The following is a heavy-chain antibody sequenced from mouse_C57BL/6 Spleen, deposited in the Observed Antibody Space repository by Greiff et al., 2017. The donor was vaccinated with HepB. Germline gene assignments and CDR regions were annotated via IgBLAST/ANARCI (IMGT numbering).Heavy chain of an antibody. Sequence: VKLQESGAELVMPGASVKLSCKASGYTFTSYWMHWVKQRPGQGLEWIGEIDPSDSYTNYNQKFKGKSTLTVDKSSSTAYMQLSSLTSEDSAVYYCAREAESRTVVDYYAMDYWGQGTSVTVAS. D-gene: IGHD1-1*01. V-gene: IGHV1-69*01. CDR2: IDPSDSYT. CDR3: AREAESRTVVDYYAMDY. CDR1: GYTFTSYW. J-gene: IGHJ4*01.